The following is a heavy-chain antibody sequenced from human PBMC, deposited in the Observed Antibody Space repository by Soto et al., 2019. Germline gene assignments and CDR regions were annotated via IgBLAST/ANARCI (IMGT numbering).Heavy chain of an antibody. D-gene: IGHD5-18*01. V-gene: IGHV4-59*01. CDR2: IYYSGST. Sequence: SETLSLTCTVSGGSISSYYWSWIRQPPWKGLEWIGYIYYSGSTNYNPSLKSRVTISVDTSKNQFSLKLSSVTAADTAVYYCARALEQGYRGYYFAYWGKGTLV. CDR1: GGSISSYY. CDR3: ARALEQGYRGYYFAY. J-gene: IGHJ4*02.